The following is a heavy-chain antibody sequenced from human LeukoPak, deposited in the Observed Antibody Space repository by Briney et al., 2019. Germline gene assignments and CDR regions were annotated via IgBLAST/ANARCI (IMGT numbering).Heavy chain of an antibody. Sequence: ASVKVSCKASGYTFTSYGISWVRQAPGQGLEWMGWISAYNGNTNYAQKLQGRVTMTTDTSTSTAYMELRSLRSDDTAEYYCAREASRIYYDSSGYFYYWGQGTLVTVSS. D-gene: IGHD3-22*01. CDR1: GYTFTSYG. V-gene: IGHV1-18*01. J-gene: IGHJ4*02. CDR2: ISAYNGNT. CDR3: AREASRIYYDSSGYFYY.